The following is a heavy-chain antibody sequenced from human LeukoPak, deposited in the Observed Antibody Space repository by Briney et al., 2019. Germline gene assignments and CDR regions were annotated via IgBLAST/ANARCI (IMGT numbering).Heavy chain of an antibody. CDR1: GDSINSLDL. CDR2: IYLSGTT. D-gene: IGHD3-22*01. Sequence: PSETLSLTCTVSGDSINSLDLWSWVRQPPEKGLEWIGEIYLSGTTHSNPSVKSRVTISIDKSKNQFFLNLSSVTAADTAVYYCAGLVGRYSSGLYYYYFDYWGQGTLVTVSS. V-gene: IGHV4-4*02. CDR3: AGLVGRYSSGLYYYYFDY. J-gene: IGHJ4*02.